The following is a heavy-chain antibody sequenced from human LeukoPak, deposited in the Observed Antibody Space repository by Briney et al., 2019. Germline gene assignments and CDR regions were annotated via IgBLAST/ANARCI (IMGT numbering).Heavy chain of an antibody. Sequence: GGSLRLSCAASGFTFSSYSMTWVRQAPGKGLEWVSSISSSSSYIYYADSVKGRFTISRDNAKNSLYLQMNSLRAEDTAVYYCASPGAYYDSSGYSFVYWGQGTLVTVSS. V-gene: IGHV3-21*01. CDR1: GFTFSSYS. D-gene: IGHD3-22*01. CDR2: ISSSSSYI. J-gene: IGHJ4*02. CDR3: ASPGAYYDSSGYSFVY.